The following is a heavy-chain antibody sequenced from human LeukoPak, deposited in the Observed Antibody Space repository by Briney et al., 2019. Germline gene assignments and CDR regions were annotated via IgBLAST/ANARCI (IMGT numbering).Heavy chain of an antibody. V-gene: IGHV4-31*03. Sequence: PSQTLSLTCTVSGGSISSGGYYWSWIRQHPGKGLEWIGYIYDSGSTYYNPSLKSRVTISVDTSKNQFSLKLSSVTAADTAVYYCARGGKEQLVDTLPHFDYWGQGTLVTVSS. J-gene: IGHJ4*02. CDR2: IYDSGST. D-gene: IGHD6-6*01. CDR3: ARGGKEQLVDTLPHFDY. CDR1: GGSISSGGYY.